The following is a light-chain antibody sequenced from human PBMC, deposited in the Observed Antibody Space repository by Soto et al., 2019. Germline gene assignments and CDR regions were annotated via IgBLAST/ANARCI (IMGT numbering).Light chain of an antibody. CDR3: SSYTSSSTLDVV. V-gene: IGLV2-14*01. CDR2: YVS. CDR1: SSDVGGYNY. Sequence: QSALTQPASVSGSPGQSITISCTGTSSDVGGYNYVSWYQQHPGKAPKLMLYYVSNRPSGVSNRFSGSKSGNTASLTISGLQAEDEADYYCSSYTSSSTLDVVFGGGTKVTVI. J-gene: IGLJ2*01.